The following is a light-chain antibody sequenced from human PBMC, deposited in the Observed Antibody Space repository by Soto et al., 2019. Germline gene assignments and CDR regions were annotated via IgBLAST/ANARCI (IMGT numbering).Light chain of an antibody. CDR1: QSVSSSY. J-gene: IGKJ5*01. CDR2: GAS. CDR3: QQYGSSPPIT. Sequence: IVLPQTPGTLSLSPGERATLSCRAIQSVSSSYLAWYQQNPGQAPRLLIYGASSRATGIPDRFSGSGSGTDFTLTISRLEPEDFAVYYCQQYGSSPPITFGQGRLLEIK. V-gene: IGKV3-20*01.